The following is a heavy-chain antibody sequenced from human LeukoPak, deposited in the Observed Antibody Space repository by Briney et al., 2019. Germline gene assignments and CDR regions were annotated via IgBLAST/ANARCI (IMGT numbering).Heavy chain of an antibody. Sequence: SETLSLTCSVNSGSMTYDYWSWIRQSPGKGLEWIGYIYTSGITNYNPSLESRVTMSVDTSRDQFSLKLSSVTAADTAVYYCARNYGGNGIAGYWGQGTLVTVSS. CDR1: SGSMTYDY. J-gene: IGHJ4*02. D-gene: IGHD4-23*01. CDR3: ARNYGGNGIAGY. V-gene: IGHV4-59*01. CDR2: IYTSGIT.